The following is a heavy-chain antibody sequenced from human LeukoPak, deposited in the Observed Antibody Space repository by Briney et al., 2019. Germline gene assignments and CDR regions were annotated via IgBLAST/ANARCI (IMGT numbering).Heavy chain of an antibody. Sequence: AASVKVSCTASGYTFTGYYMHWVRQAPGQGLEWMGWINPNSGGTNYAQKFQGRVTMTRDTSISTAYMELSRLRSDATAVYYCARSSYYCSSTSCPVDYWGQGTLVTVSS. V-gene: IGHV1-2*02. CDR3: ARSSYYCSSTSCPVDY. J-gene: IGHJ4*02. D-gene: IGHD2-2*01. CDR2: INPNSGGT. CDR1: GYTFTGYY.